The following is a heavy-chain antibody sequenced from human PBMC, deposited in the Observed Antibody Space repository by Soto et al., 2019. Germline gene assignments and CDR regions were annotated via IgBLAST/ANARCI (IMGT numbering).Heavy chain of an antibody. CDR1: RGTFSSYS. CDR3: ARDLGSSGWYFGY. V-gene: IGHV1-69*08. J-gene: IGHJ4*02. CDR2: IIPILGVA. D-gene: IGHD6-19*01. Sequence: QAHLVQSGAEVKKPGSSVKVSCKASRGTFSSYSISWVRQAPGQGLEWMGRIIPILGVANYAQNFQGRVTITADKATSTAYMDLSSLRSDDTAVYYCARDLGSSGWYFGYWGQGTLVTVSS.